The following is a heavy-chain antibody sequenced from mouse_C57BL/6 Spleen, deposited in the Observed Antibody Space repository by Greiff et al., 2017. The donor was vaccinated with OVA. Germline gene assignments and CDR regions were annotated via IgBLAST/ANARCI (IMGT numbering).Heavy chain of an antibody. Sequence: EVQVVESGGDLVKPGGSLKLSCAASGFTFSSYGMSWVRQTPDKRLEWVATISSGGSYTYYPDSVKGRFTISRDNAKNTLYLQMSSLKSEDTAMYYCVPTTVVDWYIDVWGTGTTVTVSS. CDR2: ISSGGSYT. J-gene: IGHJ1*03. D-gene: IGHD1-1*01. CDR3: VPTTVVDWYIDV. CDR1: GFTFSSYG. V-gene: IGHV5-6*01.